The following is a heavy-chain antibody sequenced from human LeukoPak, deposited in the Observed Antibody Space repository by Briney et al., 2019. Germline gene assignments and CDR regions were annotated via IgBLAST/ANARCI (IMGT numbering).Heavy chain of an antibody. J-gene: IGHJ4*02. CDR3: AREDGVVGASSAFDY. CDR1: GFTFSTYT. CDR2: INNRGNYI. Sequence: PGGSLRLSCAASGFTFSTYTMNWVRQAPGKGLEWVSYINNRGNYIYYADSVKGRFTISRGNAKTSLYLKMNSLRAENTAVYYCAREDGVVGASSAFDYWGQGILVTVSS. D-gene: IGHD1-26*01. V-gene: IGHV3-21*01.